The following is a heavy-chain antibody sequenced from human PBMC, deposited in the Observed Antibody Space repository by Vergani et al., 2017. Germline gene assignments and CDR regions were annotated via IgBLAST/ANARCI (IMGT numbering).Heavy chain of an antibody. V-gene: IGHV3-7*01. D-gene: IGHD2-21*02. Sequence: EVQLVESGGGLVQPGGSLRLSCAASGFTFSSYWMSWVRQAPGKGLEWVANIKEDGSEKYYVDSVKGRFTISRDNAKNSLYLQMNSLRAEDTAVYYCARDXFCGGDCYPRAFDIWGQGTMVTVSS. CDR1: GFTFSSYW. CDR3: ARDXFCGGDCYPRAFDI. J-gene: IGHJ3*02. CDR2: IKEDGSEK.